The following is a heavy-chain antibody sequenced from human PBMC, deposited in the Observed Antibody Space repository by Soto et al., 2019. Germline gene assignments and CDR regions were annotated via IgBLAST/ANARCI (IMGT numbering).Heavy chain of an antibody. D-gene: IGHD3-3*01. V-gene: IGHV4-31*03. CDR2: IYYSGST. CDR1: GGSISSGGYY. CDR3: ARGAIFGVVIPNYNWFDP. Sequence: SETLSLTCTVSGGSISSGGYYWSWIRQHPGKGLEWIGYIYYSGSTYYNPSLKSRVTISVDTSKNQFSLKLSSVTAADTAVYYCARGAIFGVVIPNYNWFDPWGQGTLVTVSS. J-gene: IGHJ5*02.